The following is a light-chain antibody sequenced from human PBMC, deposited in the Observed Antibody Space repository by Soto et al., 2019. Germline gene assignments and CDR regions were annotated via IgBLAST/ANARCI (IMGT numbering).Light chain of an antibody. J-gene: IGKJ1*01. CDR3: QQYYSYPPWT. Sequence: DIQMTQSPSTLPASVGDRVTITCRASQSISNWLAWYQQKPGKAPKLLIYKASSLESGVPSRFSGSGYGTEFTLTISSLQPDDFATYYCQQYYSYPPWTFGQGTKVDIK. V-gene: IGKV1-5*03. CDR2: KAS. CDR1: QSISNW.